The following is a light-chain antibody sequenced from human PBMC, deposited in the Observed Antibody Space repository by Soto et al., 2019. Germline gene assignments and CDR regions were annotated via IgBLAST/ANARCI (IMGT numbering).Light chain of an antibody. V-gene: IGLV2-23*01. CDR2: EAT. Sequence: QSVLTQPASVSGSPGQSITISCTGSSSDVGTYDLVSWYQHHPGAAPKLMIYEATRRASGISNRFSGSKSGNTASLTISGLQAEDEADYYCCSFAGSNSWVFGGGTKLTVL. CDR3: CSFAGSNSWV. J-gene: IGLJ3*02. CDR1: SSDVGTYDL.